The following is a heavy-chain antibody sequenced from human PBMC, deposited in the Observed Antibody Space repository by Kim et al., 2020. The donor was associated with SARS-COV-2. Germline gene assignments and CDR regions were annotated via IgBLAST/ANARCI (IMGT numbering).Heavy chain of an antibody. D-gene: IGHD6-13*01. CDR3: ARGLGIAAAMVGDY. V-gene: IGHV1-8*01. Sequence: AQKFQGRVTMTRNTSISTAYMGLSSLRSEDTAVYYCARGLGIAAAMVGDYWGQGTLVTVSS. J-gene: IGHJ4*02.